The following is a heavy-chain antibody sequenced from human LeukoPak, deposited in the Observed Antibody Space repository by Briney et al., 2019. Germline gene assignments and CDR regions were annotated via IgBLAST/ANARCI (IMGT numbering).Heavy chain of an antibody. J-gene: IGHJ6*02. CDR3: ARAYYSNYVDGMDV. CDR2: IYTSGST. V-gene: IGHV4-61*02. Sequence: PSETLSLTCTVSGGSISSGSYYWSWTRQPAGKGLEWIGRIYTSGSTNYNPSLKSRVTISVDTSKNQFSLKLSSVTAADTAVYYCARAYYSNYVDGMDVWGQGTTVTVSS. CDR1: GGSISSGSYY. D-gene: IGHD4-11*01.